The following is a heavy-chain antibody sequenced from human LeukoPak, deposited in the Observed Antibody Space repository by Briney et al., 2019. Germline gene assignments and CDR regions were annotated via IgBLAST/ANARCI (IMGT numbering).Heavy chain of an antibody. CDR1: GYIFTTYY. V-gene: IGHV1-46*01. CDR3: ARPVVTASSNYFDY. J-gene: IGHJ4*02. D-gene: IGHD4-23*01. Sequence: GASVKVSCKASGYIFTTYYMHWVRQAPGQGLEWMEIINPSGGSTTYAQRFQGRVTMTRDTSTSTVYMELSSLRSEDTAVYYCARPVVTASSNYFDYWGQGTLVTVSS. CDR2: INPSGGST.